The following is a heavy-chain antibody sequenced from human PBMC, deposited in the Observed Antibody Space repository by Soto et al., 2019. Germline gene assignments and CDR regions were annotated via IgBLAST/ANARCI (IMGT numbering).Heavy chain of an antibody. D-gene: IGHD6-6*01. CDR1: GFTFSSYA. J-gene: IGHJ6*03. Sequence: GGSLRLSCAASGFTFSSYAMSWVRQAPGKGLEWVSAISGSGCSTYYADSVKGRFTISRDNSKNSLYLQMNSLRAEDTAVYYCARDWQQLVPRYYYYYMDVWGKGTTVTVSS. CDR2: ISGSGCST. V-gene: IGHV3-23*01. CDR3: ARDWQQLVPRYYYYYMDV.